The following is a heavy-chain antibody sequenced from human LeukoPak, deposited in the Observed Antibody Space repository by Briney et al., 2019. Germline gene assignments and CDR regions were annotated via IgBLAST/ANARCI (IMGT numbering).Heavy chain of an antibody. J-gene: IGHJ5*02. V-gene: IGHV1-8*01. Sequence: EASVKVSCKASGYTFTSYDINWVRQATGQGLEWMGWMNPNSGNTGYAQKFQGRVTITADKSTSTAYMELSSLRSEDTAVYYCVILLWFGELYWFDPWGQGTLVTVSS. D-gene: IGHD3-10*01. CDR1: GYTFTSYD. CDR2: MNPNSGNT. CDR3: VILLWFGELYWFDP.